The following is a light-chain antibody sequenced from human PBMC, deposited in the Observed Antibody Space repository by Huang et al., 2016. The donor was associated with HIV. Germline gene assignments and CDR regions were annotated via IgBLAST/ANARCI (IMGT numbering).Light chain of an antibody. CDR2: GAS. Sequence: DIQMTQSPSSLSASVGDRVTITCRASQGISNSLAWYQQKPGKAPKLLLYGASTLESGVPSRFSGSGSGADYTLTISSLQPEDFATYYCQQYYSTPMYTFGQGTKLEIK. CDR1: QGISNS. V-gene: IGKV1-NL1*01. J-gene: IGKJ2*01. CDR3: QQYYSTPMYT.